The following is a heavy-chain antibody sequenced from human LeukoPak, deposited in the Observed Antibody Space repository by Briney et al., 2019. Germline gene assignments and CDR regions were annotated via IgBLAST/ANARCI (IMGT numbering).Heavy chain of an antibody. Sequence: GGSLRLSCAASGFTFSSYSMNWVRQAPGKGLEWVSSISSSSSHIYYADSVKGRFTISRDNAKNSLYLQMNSLRAEDTAVYYCARDLRAYCCGDCPFDYWGQGNLVTVSS. D-gene: IGHD2-21*01. J-gene: IGHJ4*02. CDR2: ISSSSSHI. CDR1: GFTFSSYS. V-gene: IGHV3-21*01. CDR3: ARDLRAYCCGDCPFDY.